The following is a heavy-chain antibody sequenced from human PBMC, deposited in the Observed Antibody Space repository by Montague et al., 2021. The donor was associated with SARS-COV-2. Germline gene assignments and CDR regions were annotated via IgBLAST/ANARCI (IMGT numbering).Heavy chain of an antibody. V-gene: IGHV4-61*02. D-gene: IGHD3-22*01. CDR3: ARVLPYYYDSSGYYSGAFDI. J-gene: IGHJ3*02. CDR2: IYTSGST. Sequence: TLSLTCTVSGGSISSSSYYWGWIRQPAGKGLEWIGRIYTSGSTNYDPSLKSRVTISVDTSKNQFSLKLSSVTAADAAVYYCARVLPYYYDSSGYYSGAFDIWGQGTMVTVSS. CDR1: GGSISSSSYY.